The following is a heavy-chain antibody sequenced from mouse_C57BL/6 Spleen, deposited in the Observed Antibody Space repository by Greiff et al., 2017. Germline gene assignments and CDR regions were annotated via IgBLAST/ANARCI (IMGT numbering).Heavy chain of an antibody. CDR1: GYTFTDYN. CDR2: INPNNGGT. D-gene: IGHD1-1*01. Sequence: VQLQQSGPELVKPGASVKMSCKASGYTFTDYNMHWVKQSHGKSLEWIGYINPNNGGTSYNQKFKGKATLTVNKSSSTAYMELRSLTSEDSAVYYCAREGIYYYGSSYWYFEGWGTGTTVTVSS. V-gene: IGHV1-22*01. CDR3: AREGIYYYGSSYWYFEG. J-gene: IGHJ1*03.